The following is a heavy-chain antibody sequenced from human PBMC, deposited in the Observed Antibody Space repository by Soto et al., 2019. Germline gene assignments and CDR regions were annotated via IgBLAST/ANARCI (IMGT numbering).Heavy chain of an antibody. CDR3: AGHGGYAY. CDR1: GFTLRTNG. J-gene: IGHJ4*02. Sequence: EVQLSESGGGLVQPGGSLRLSCAATGFTLRTNGMSWVRQAPGKGLEWVSSLSGSGDDTWYAASLKGRFTISRDNSKNTLYLQMNSLRAEDTALYYCAGHGGYAYLGQGTLVTVSS. CDR2: LSGSGDDT. V-gene: IGHV3-23*01. D-gene: IGHD5-12*01.